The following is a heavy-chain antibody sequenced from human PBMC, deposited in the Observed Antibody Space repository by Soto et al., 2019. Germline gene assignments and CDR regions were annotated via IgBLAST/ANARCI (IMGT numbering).Heavy chain of an antibody. J-gene: IGHJ5*02. Sequence: PGGSLRLSCTGSGFSFFSYAMSWVHQAPGKGLEWVSTISGSGGHTYYADSVKGRFVVSRDNDKNTVYLHMSSLTGEDTAVYFCAKIEMGWFAHWGQGTQVTVSS. V-gene: IGHV3-23*01. CDR3: AKIEMGWFAH. CDR1: GFSFFSYA. CDR2: ISGSGGHT. D-gene: IGHD2-8*01.